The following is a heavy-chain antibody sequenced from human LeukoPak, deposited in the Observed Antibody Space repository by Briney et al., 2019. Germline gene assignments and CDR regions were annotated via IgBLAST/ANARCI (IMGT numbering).Heavy chain of an antibody. Sequence: PGGSLRLSCAASGFTFSSYDMHWVRQAPGKGLEWVSAIGGSGGSTYYADSVRGRFTISRDNSKNTLYLQMNSLRAEDTAIYYCATKGGRFDYWGQGTLVTV. D-gene: IGHD3-16*01. CDR2: IGGSGGST. V-gene: IGHV3-23*01. J-gene: IGHJ4*02. CDR1: GFTFSSYD. CDR3: ATKGGRFDY.